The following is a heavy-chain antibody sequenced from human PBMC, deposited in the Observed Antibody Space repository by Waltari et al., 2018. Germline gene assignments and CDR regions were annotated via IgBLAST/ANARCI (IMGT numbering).Heavy chain of an antibody. CDR3: ARVRDGYSPIDY. J-gene: IGHJ4*02. Sequence: QVQLQESGPGLVKPSETLSLTCTVSGGSISSYYWSWIRQPPGKGLEWIGYIYYSGSTNSNPSLKSRVTISVDTSKNQFSLKLSSVTAADTAVYYCARVRDGYSPIDYWGQGTLVTVSS. CDR1: GGSISSYY. D-gene: IGHD4-4*01. CDR2: IYYSGST. V-gene: IGHV4-59*01.